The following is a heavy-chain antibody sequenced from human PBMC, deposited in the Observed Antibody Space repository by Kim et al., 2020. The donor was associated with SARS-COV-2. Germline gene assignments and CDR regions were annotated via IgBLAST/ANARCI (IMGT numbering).Heavy chain of an antibody. CDR1: GGSVSSGSYY. V-gene: IGHV4-61*01. CDR3: ARDQEWFGDLLGDYYYYGRDV. Sequence: SETLSLTCTVSGGSVSSGSYYWSWIRQPPGKGLEWIGYIYYSGSTNYNPSLKSRVTISVDTSKNQFSLKLSSVTAADTAVYYCARDQEWFGDLLGDYYYYGRDVWGQGTTVTVSS. D-gene: IGHD3-10*01. CDR2: IYYSGST. J-gene: IGHJ6*02.